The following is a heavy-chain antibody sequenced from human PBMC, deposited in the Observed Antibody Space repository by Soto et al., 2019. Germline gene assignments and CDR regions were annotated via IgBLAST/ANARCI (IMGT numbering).Heavy chain of an antibody. CDR1: GGTFGSYA. J-gene: IGHJ5*02. V-gene: IGHV1-69*12. CDR3: ARPIQYYFDTSAQSAWFDP. Sequence: QVQLVQSGAEVKKPGSSVKVSCKTSGGTFGSYAISWVRQAPGQGLEWMGGIIPIFSTPNYAQKFQGRVTITADESTSTAYTELGSLRSKDTAVYYCARPIQYYFDTSAQSAWFDPWGQGTLVTVSS. D-gene: IGHD3-22*01. CDR2: IIPIFSTP.